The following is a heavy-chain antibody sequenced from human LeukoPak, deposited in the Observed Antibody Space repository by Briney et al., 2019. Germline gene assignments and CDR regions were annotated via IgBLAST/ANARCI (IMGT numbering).Heavy chain of an antibody. D-gene: IGHD4-17*01. CDR1: GGTFSSYA. CDR3: ARDMTTSHYGMDV. Sequence: ASVKVSCKASGGTFSSYAISWVRQAPGQGLEWMGRIIPILGIANYAQKFQGRVTITADKSTSTAYMELSSLRSEDTAVYYCARDMTTSHYGMDVWGQGTTVTVSS. V-gene: IGHV1-69*04. CDR2: IIPILGIA. J-gene: IGHJ6*02.